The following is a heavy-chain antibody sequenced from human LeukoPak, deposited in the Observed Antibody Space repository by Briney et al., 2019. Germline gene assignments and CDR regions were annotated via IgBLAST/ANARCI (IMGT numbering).Heavy chain of an antibody. Sequence: GGSLRLSCAASGFTFSSYSMNWVRQAPGKGLEWVSSISSSSSYIYYADSVKGRFTISRDNAKNSLYLQMNSLRAEDTAVYYCARASSLYDFWSGYYLSYFDYWGQGTLVTVSS. CDR2: ISSSSSYI. CDR1: GFTFSSYS. D-gene: IGHD3-3*01. J-gene: IGHJ4*02. V-gene: IGHV3-21*01. CDR3: ARASSLYDFWSGYYLSYFDY.